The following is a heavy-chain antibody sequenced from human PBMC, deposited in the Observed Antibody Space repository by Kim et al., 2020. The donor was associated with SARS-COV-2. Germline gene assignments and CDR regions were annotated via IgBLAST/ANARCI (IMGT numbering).Heavy chain of an antibody. V-gene: IGHV3-21*01. CDR2: ISSSSSYI. CDR1: GFTFSSYS. Sequence: GGSLRLSCAASGFTFSSYSMNWVRQAPGKGLEWVSSISSSSSYIYYADSVKGRFTISRDNAKNSLYLQMNSLRAEDTAVYYCAREGIAVAGNARDYYYYGMDVWGQGTTVTVSS. D-gene: IGHD6-19*01. CDR3: AREGIAVAGNARDYYYYGMDV. J-gene: IGHJ6*02.